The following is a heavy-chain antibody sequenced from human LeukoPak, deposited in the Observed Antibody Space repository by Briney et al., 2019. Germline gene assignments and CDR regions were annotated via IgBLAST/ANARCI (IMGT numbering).Heavy chain of an antibody. CDR2: INGDGTTT. Sequence: GGSLRLSCAVSGLTFSNVWMHWVRQAPGKGLVWVSRINGDGTTTSYADSVKGRFTISRVNAKSTLYLEMDSLRAEDTAIYYCARRWYTGTYYYFDLWGQGTLVTVSS. V-gene: IGHV3-74*01. CDR3: ARRWYTGTYYYFDL. CDR1: GLTFSNVW. D-gene: IGHD1-26*01. J-gene: IGHJ4*02.